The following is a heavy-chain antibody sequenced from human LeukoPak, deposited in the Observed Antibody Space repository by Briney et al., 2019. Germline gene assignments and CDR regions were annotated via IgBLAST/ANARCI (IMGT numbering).Heavy chain of an antibody. J-gene: IGHJ4*02. D-gene: IGHD1-26*01. Sequence: GGSLRLSCAASGFTFDDYAMHWVRQAPGKGLEWVSGISWNSGSIGYADSVKGRFTISRDNAKNSLYLQMNSLRAEDTAVYYCANKHLSGRYSQYYFDYWGQGTLVTVSS. CDR3: ANKHLSGRYSQYYFDY. CDR2: ISWNSGSI. V-gene: IGHV3-9*01. CDR1: GFTFDDYA.